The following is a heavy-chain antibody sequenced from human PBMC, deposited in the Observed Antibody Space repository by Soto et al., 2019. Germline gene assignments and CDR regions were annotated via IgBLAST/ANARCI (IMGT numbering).Heavy chain of an antibody. J-gene: IGHJ4*02. D-gene: IGHD1-7*01. CDR3: ATESARRTFDFDY. V-gene: IGHV3-23*01. Sequence: EVQLLESGGGLVQFGGSLRLSCAASGITFSNYVMTWVRQAPGQGLECVSGIEGNGVGTYYADSVKGRFTISRDNSKSTLYLQMNSLRVGDTAIYYCATESARRTFDFDYWGQGPLVTVSS. CDR2: IEGNGVGT. CDR1: GITFSNYV.